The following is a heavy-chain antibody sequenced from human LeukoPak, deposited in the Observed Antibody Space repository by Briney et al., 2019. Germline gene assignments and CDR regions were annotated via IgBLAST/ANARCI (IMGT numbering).Heavy chain of an antibody. J-gene: IGHJ5*02. V-gene: IGHV3-30*18. CDR2: ISYDGSNK. CDR1: GFTFSSYG. CDR3: AKDAITYYYGSGRCNWFDP. D-gene: IGHD3-10*01. Sequence: GGSLRLSCAASGFTFSSYGMHWVRQAPGKGLEWVAVISYDGSNKYYADSVKGRFTISRDNSKNTLYLQMNSLRAEDTAVYYCAKDAITYYYGSGRCNWFDPWGQGTLVTVSS.